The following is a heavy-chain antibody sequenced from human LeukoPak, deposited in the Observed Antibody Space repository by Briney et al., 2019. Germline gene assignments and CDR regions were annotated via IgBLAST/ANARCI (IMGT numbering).Heavy chain of an antibody. Sequence: TGGSLRLSCSASGFTFSSYALHWVRQAPGKGLEYVSAISSNGGSTYYADSVKGRFTFSRDNSKNTLFLQMNSLRAEDTAVYYCARDLYYYGMDVWGQGTTVTVSS. CDR1: GFTFSSYA. J-gene: IGHJ6*02. CDR3: ARDLYYYGMDV. CDR2: ISSNGGST. V-gene: IGHV3-64*04.